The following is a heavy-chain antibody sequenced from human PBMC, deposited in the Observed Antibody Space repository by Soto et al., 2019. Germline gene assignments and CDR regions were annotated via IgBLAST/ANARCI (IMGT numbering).Heavy chain of an antibody. V-gene: IGHV4-4*02. CDR3: ARVFSSGSGWMYYFDF. CDR2: VFHTGGT. Sequence: QVQLQESGPGLVKPSETLSLTCTVSSDSIAGENWWSWVRQPPGLGLEWIGEVFHTGGTNYNPSLKSRVDMEVYKSKNQFSLKLFSATAADTAVYYCARVFSSGSGWMYYFDFWGQGTLVSVSS. CDR1: SDSIAGENW. D-gene: IGHD6-19*01. J-gene: IGHJ4*02.